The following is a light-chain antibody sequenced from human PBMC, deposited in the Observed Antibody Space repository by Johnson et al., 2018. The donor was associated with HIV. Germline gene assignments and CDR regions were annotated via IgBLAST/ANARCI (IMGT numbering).Light chain of an antibody. CDR3: GIWDSSLRAYV. V-gene: IGLV1-51*01. CDR2: DNN. J-gene: IGLJ1*01. Sequence: QAVLTQPPSVSAAPGQKVTISCSGSSSNIGNNYVSWYQQFTGTAPKLLIYDNNKRPSGIPDRFSGSKSGTSATLGITGLPHGDEADYYCGIWDSSLRAYVFGTGTKVTVL. CDR1: SSNIGNNY.